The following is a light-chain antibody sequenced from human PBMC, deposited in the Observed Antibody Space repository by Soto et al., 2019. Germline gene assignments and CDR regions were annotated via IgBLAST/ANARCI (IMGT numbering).Light chain of an antibody. V-gene: IGKV3-11*01. CDR1: QSVRSY. Sequence: EVVLTQSPATLSLSPGESATLSCRASQSVRSYLAWYQQKPGQAPRLLIYGASNRATGIPARFSGSGSGTDFTVTISSLEPEEFAVYYCQQRRNWLLSFGGGTKVEIK. CDR3: QQRRNWLLS. CDR2: GAS. J-gene: IGKJ4*01.